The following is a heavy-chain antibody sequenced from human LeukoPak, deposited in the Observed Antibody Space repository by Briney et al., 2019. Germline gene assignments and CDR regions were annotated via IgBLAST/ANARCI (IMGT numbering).Heavy chain of an antibody. J-gene: IGHJ4*02. CDR1: GGTFSSYA. D-gene: IGHD6-13*01. Sequence: GASVKVSCKASGGTFSSYAISWVRQAPGQGLEWMEGIIPIFGTANYAQKFQGRVTITTDESTSTAYMELSSLRSEDTAVYYCAREVAAGTFDYWGQGTLVTVSS. CDR3: AREVAAGTFDY. CDR2: IIPIFGTA. V-gene: IGHV1-69*05.